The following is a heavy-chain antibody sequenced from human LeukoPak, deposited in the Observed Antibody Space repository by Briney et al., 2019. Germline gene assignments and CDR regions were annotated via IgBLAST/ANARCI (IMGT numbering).Heavy chain of an antibody. Sequence: SETLSLTCAVYGGSFSGYYWSWIRQPPGKGLEWIGRIYTSGSTNYNPSLKSRVAISVDTSKNQFSLKLSSVTAADTAVYYCASPRSIAVAGTWVGYFDYWGQGTLVTVSS. D-gene: IGHD6-19*01. CDR1: GGSFSGYY. CDR2: IYTSGST. J-gene: IGHJ4*02. V-gene: IGHV4-4*08. CDR3: ASPRSIAVAGTWVGYFDY.